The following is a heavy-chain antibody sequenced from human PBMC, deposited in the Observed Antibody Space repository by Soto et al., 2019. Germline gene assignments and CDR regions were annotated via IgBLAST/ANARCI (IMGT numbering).Heavy chain of an antibody. J-gene: IGHJ3*02. Sequence: PGGSLRLSCAASGFTFSSYAMSWVRQAPGKGLEWVSAISGSGGSTYYADSVKGRFTISRDNSKNTLYLQMNSLRAEDTAVYYCAKDYSSGWYSLHDAFDIWGQGTMVTVSS. V-gene: IGHV3-23*01. CDR2: ISGSGGST. CDR3: AKDYSSGWYSLHDAFDI. D-gene: IGHD6-19*01. CDR1: GFTFSSYA.